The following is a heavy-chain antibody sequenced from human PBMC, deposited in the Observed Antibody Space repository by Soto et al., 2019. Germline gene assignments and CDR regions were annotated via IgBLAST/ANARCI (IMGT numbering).Heavy chain of an antibody. D-gene: IGHD3-22*01. CDR2: FYTDGSR. CDR3: TREDYYGSKMHGMDV. Sequence: EVQLVESGGDLIQPGGSLRLSCAASGFSVSSNYMSWVRQAPGKGLEWVSVFYTDGSRYYADSVKGRCTMSRDTSKNTLNLQMNSLRAEDTAVYYCTREDYYGSKMHGMDVWGQGTTVTVSS. J-gene: IGHJ6*02. CDR1: GFSVSSNY. V-gene: IGHV3-53*01.